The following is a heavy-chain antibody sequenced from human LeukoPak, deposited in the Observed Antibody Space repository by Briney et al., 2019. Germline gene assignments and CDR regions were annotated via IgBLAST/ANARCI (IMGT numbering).Heavy chain of an antibody. D-gene: IGHD3-9*01. Sequence: SETLSLTCTVSGGSISSTGYYWDWIRQPPGKGLEWIGSIYYSGSTSYNPSLKSRVTISVDASKNQFSLKLSSVTAADTAVYYCARHGRYYDILTGYYYWFDPWGQGTLVTVSS. CDR2: IYYSGST. V-gene: IGHV4-39*01. J-gene: IGHJ5*02. CDR3: ARHGRYYDILTGYYYWFDP. CDR1: GGSISSTGYY.